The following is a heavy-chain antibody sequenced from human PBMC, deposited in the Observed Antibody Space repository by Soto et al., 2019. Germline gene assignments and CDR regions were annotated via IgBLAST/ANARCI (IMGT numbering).Heavy chain of an antibody. D-gene: IGHD5-18*01. J-gene: IGHJ4*02. V-gene: IGHV1-69*13. CDR3: ARSGYSYVSYYFDY. Sequence: GTSVKAYCKASGGTFSSYAISWVRQAPGQGLEWMGGIIPIFGTANYAQKFQGRVTITADESTSTAYMELSSLRSEDTAVYYCARSGYSYVSYYFDYWGQGTLVTVSS. CDR1: GGTFSSYA. CDR2: IIPIFGTA.